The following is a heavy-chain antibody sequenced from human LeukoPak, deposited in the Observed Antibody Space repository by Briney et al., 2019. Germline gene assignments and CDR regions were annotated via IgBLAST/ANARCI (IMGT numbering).Heavy chain of an antibody. D-gene: IGHD3-3*01. CDR2: IKTDGSQK. CDR1: GFTFSKYW. CDR3: VRGLLEWLRLETYYFDY. Sequence: GGSLRLSCAASGFTFSKYWMTWVRQAPGKGLEWVANIKTDGSQKYYVDSVKGRFSISRDNAKNSLYLQMNSLSADDTATYYCVRGLLEWLRLETYYFDYWGQGTLVTVSS. V-gene: IGHV3-7*01. J-gene: IGHJ4*02.